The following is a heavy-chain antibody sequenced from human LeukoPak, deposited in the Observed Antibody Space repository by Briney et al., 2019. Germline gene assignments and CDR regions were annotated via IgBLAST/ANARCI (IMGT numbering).Heavy chain of an antibody. V-gene: IGHV1-69*13. J-gene: IGHJ6*03. D-gene: IGHD2-21*02. Sequence: GASVKVSCKASGYTFTSYAMNWVRQAPGQGLEWMGGIIPIFGTANYAQKFQGRVTITADESTSTAYMELSSLRSEDTAVYYCARRQVTQSYMDVWGKGTTVTISS. CDR3: ARRQVTQSYMDV. CDR2: IIPIFGTA. CDR1: GYTFTSYA.